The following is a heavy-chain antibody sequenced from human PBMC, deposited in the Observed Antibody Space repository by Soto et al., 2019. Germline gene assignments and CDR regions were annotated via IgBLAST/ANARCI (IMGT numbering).Heavy chain of an antibody. Sequence: QVQLVQSGADVKTPGASVRVSCKASGYTFPGYYVPWVREAPGQGLEWMGWVNPETGGTSYAQKFQGRVTLSRDTSINTAYLELSRLRFDDAAVYFCARERYQVISDGMDVWGQGTTVTVSS. D-gene: IGHD2-2*01. J-gene: IGHJ6*02. V-gene: IGHV1-2*02. CDR1: GYTFPGYY. CDR3: ARERYQVISDGMDV. CDR2: VNPETGGT.